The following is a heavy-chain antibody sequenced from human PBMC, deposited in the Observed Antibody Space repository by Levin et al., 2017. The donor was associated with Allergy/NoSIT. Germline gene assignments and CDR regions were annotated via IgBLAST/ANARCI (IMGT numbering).Heavy chain of an antibody. J-gene: IGHJ3*02. D-gene: IGHD2-15*01. Sequence: SVKVSCKASGGTFSSYAISWVRQAPGQGLEWMGGIIPIFGTANYAQKFQGRVTITADESTSTAYMELSSLRSEDTAVYYCARDGWIDCSGGSCYSGSEPRNPRGLEGGGNTPNDAFDIWGQGTMVTVSS. V-gene: IGHV1-69*13. CDR3: ARDGWIDCSGGSCYSGSEPRNPRGLEGGGNTPNDAFDI. CDR2: IIPIFGTA. CDR1: GGTFSSYA.